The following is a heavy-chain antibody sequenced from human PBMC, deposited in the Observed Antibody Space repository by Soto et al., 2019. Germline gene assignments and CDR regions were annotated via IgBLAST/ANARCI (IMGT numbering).Heavy chain of an antibody. J-gene: IGHJ6*02. Sequence: PGGSLRLSCAASGFTLADYGLHWVRQVPGKGLEWVSGINWNSGSIGYADSVKGRFTISRDNAKNSLYLQMNSLRAEDTALYYCAKDSPVAGRNDYYYGMDVWGQGTTVTVSS. D-gene: IGHD6-19*01. V-gene: IGHV3-9*01. CDR2: INWNSGSI. CDR3: AKDSPVAGRNDYYYGMDV. CDR1: GFTLADYG.